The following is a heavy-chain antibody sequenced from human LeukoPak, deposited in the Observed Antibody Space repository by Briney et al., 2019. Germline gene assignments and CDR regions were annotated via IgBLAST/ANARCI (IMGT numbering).Heavy chain of an antibody. CDR1: GFTFSSYW. J-gene: IGHJ5*02. D-gene: IGHD2-2*01. CDR3: ARLGGYCSSTSCSSTNWFDP. Sequence: GGSRRLSCAASGFTFSSYWMSWVRQAPGKGLGWVANIKQDGSEKYYVDSVKGRFTISRDNAKNSLYLQMNSLRAEDTAVYYCARLGGYCSSTSCSSTNWFDPWGQGTLVTVSS. CDR2: IKQDGSEK. V-gene: IGHV3-7*01.